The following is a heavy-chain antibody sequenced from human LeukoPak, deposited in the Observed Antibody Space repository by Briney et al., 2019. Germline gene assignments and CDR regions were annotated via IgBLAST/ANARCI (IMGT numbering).Heavy chain of an antibody. J-gene: IGHJ4*02. CDR1: GYTFTGYY. V-gene: IGHV1-2*02. CDR2: INPNSGGA. D-gene: IGHD1-26*01. CDR3: ARGDGNFDY. Sequence: GASVKVSCKASGYTFTGYYMNWVRQAPGQGLEWMGWINPNSGGANYAQKFPGRVTMTRDTSISTAYMELSRLTSDDTAVYYCARGDGNFDYWGQGTLVTVSS.